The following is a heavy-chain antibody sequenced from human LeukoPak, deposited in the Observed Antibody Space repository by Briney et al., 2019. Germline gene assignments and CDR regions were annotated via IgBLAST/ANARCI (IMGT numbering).Heavy chain of an antibody. Sequence: PGGSLRLSCAASGFTFSSYEMNWVRQAPGKGLERVSYISSSGSTIYYADSVKGRFTISRDNSKNTLYLQMNSLGAEDTAVYYCARDGGTKLRGGLPHDYWGQGTLVTVSS. CDR2: ISSSGSTI. V-gene: IGHV3-48*03. D-gene: IGHD3-10*01. CDR1: GFTFSSYE. J-gene: IGHJ4*02. CDR3: ARDGGTKLRGGLPHDY.